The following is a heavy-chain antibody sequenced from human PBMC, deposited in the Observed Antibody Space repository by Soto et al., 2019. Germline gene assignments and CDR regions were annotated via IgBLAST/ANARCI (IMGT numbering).Heavy chain of an antibody. Sequence: GGSLRLSCAASGFTFSSYAMHWVRQAPGKGLESVAFISYDGNKEYYADSVKGRFTSSRDISKNTLYLQMNSLRAEDTAVYYCARDGLVSVDCYSCYFDHWGQGSLVTVSS. CDR1: GFTFSSYA. CDR2: ISYDGNKE. J-gene: IGHJ4*02. D-gene: IGHD2-21*02. CDR3: ARDGLVSVDCYSCYFDH. V-gene: IGHV3-30-3*01.